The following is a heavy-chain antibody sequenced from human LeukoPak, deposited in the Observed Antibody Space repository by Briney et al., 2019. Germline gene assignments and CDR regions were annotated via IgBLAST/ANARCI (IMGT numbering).Heavy chain of an antibody. D-gene: IGHD1-26*01. CDR3: ARGGWELGFGY. CDR1: GYTFTTYT. Sequence: ASVKVSCKASGYTFTTYTIHWVRQAPGQGLEWMGIINPSGGSTSYAQKFQGRVTMTRDTSTSTVYMELSSLRSEDTAVYYCARGGWELGFGYWGQGTLVTVSS. J-gene: IGHJ4*02. CDR2: INPSGGST. V-gene: IGHV1-46*01.